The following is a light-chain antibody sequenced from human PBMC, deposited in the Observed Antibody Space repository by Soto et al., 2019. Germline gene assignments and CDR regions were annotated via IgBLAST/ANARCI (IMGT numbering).Light chain of an antibody. CDR2: GAS. CDR1: QSVAIN. CDR3: QQYNNWPPYT. Sequence: ETVMTQSPVTLSVSPGERATLSCRASQSVAINLAWYQQRPGQAPRLLIYGASTRATGIPARFSGSGSGTEFTLTISSLQSEDFAVYYCQQYNNWPPYTFGLGTKLEIK. V-gene: IGKV3-15*01. J-gene: IGKJ2*01.